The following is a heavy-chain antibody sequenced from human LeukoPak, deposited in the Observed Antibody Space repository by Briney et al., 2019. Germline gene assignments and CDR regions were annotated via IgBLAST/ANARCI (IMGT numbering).Heavy chain of an antibody. Sequence: PSETLSLTCAVYGGSFSGYYWSWIRQPPGKGLEWIGEINHSGSTNYNPSLKSRVTISVDTSKNQFSMKLSSVTAADTAVYYCARGALNCTNGVCSHPYYYYGMDVWGQGTTVTVSS. CDR3: ARGALNCTNGVCSHPYYYYGMDV. CDR2: INHSGST. V-gene: IGHV4-34*01. D-gene: IGHD2-8*01. CDR1: GGSFSGYY. J-gene: IGHJ6*02.